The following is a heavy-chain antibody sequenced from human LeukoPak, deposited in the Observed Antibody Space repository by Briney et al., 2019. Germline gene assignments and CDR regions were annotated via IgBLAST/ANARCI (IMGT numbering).Heavy chain of an antibody. D-gene: IGHD6-13*01. CDR2: ISSSSSYI. Sequence: GGSLRLSCAASGFTFSSYAMSWVRQAPGKGLEWVSSISSSSSYIYYADSVKGRFTISRDNAKNSLYLQMNSLRAEDTAVYYCARGSSSRYFDYWGQGTLVTVSS. V-gene: IGHV3-21*01. CDR3: ARGSSSRYFDY. CDR1: GFTFSSYA. J-gene: IGHJ4*02.